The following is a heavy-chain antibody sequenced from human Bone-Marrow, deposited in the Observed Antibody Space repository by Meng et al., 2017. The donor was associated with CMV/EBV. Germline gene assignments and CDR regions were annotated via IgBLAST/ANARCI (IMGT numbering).Heavy chain of an antibody. CDR1: VG. J-gene: IGHJ4*02. V-gene: IGHV2-5*01. D-gene: IGHD3-10*01. CDR2: IYWNYDR. Sequence: VGVGWIRQPPGKALEWLALIYWNYDRRYSPSLKSRLTITKDTSKNQVVLTVTNMDPVDTATYYCAHRHSHKIRAVRGVQPIAFFDYWGQRTLVTVSS. CDR3: AHRHSHKIRAVRGVQPIAFFDY.